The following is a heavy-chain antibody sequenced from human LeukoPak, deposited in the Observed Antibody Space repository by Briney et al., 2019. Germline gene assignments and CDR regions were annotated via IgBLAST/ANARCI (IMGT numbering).Heavy chain of an antibody. J-gene: IGHJ6*02. CDR1: GGSISSSNW. Sequence: SETLSHTCAVSGGSISSSNWWSWDRQPPCKGLEWIGEIYHSGSTNYNPSLKSRVTISVDKSKDQFSLKLSSVTAADTAVYYCAGGRIQLWLHFYGMDVWGQGTTVTVSS. V-gene: IGHV4-4*02. D-gene: IGHD5-18*01. CDR3: AGGRIQLWLHFYGMDV. CDR2: IYHSGST.